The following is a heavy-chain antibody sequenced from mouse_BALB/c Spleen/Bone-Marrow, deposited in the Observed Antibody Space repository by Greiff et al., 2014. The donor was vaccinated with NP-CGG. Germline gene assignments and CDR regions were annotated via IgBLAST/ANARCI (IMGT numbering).Heavy chain of an antibody. J-gene: IGHJ3*01. CDR2: INPDSRTI. D-gene: IGHD1-2*01. CDR1: GFDFIGYW. CDR3: ARNGYYGWMTY. V-gene: IGHV4-1*02. Sequence: EVKLMESGGGLVQPGGSLKLSCAASGFDFIGYWMTWVRQAPGKGLEWIGEINPDSRTINYKPSLKEKFIMSRDNAKNTLYLQMSKVRSEDTALYYCARNGYYGWMTYWGQGTLVTVSA.